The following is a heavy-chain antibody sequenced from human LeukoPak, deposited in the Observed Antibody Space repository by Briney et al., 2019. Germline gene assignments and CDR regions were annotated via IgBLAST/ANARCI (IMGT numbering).Heavy chain of an antibody. CDR3: AREISRGFDI. CDR1: GFTFSNYP. Sequence: GGSLRLSCAASGFTFSNYPMHWVRQAPGKGLESVSAVSSNGASTYYETSVKDRFIVSRDNSKNTLYLQLGSLRAEDTAAYYCAREISRGFDIWGQGTMVSVSS. D-gene: IGHD2/OR15-2a*01. V-gene: IGHV3-64*01. J-gene: IGHJ3*02. CDR2: VSSNGAST.